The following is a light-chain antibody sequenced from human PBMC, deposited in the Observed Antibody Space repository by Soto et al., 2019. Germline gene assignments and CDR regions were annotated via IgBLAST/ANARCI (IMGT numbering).Light chain of an antibody. Sequence: IVLKQSPATVSLSPRERATLSFGASQTVSSSLAWYQQKPGQAPRLLIYEASNRATGIPARFSGSGSGADFTLTISSLQPEDFAVYYCQQYASSLWTFAQGTKVDIK. CDR2: EAS. CDR1: QTVSSS. V-gene: IGKV3-11*01. J-gene: IGKJ1*01. CDR3: QQYASSLWT.